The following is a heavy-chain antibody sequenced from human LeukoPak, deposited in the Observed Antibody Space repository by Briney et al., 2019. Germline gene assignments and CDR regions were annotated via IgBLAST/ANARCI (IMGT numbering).Heavy chain of an antibody. V-gene: IGHV3-23*01. D-gene: IGHD4-23*01. CDR1: GFTFSSYA. CDR2: IRNSGSYT. J-gene: IGHJ4*02. CDR3: AKDGKKAFDY. Sequence: GGSLRLSCAASGFTFSSYAMSWVRQAPGKGLEWVSGIRNSGSYTYYADSVKGRFTISRDNSKNTLYLQMNSLRAEDTAVYYCAKDGKKAFDYWGQGTLVTVSS.